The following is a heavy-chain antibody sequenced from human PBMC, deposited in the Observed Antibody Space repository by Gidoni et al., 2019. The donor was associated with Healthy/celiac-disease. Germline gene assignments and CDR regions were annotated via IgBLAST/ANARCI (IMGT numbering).Heavy chain of an antibody. J-gene: IGHJ4*01. D-gene: IGHD3-9*01. CDR3: ARHSFPVVLYFAWSTGAFAENFDY. CDR1: GGSLSSSSYY. V-gene: IGHV4-39*01. Sequence: QLQLQASGPGLVKPSETLSLTCTVSGGSLSSSSYYLGWILQPPGKVLEWIGSIYSSGRTYYNPALESGGTISGDTSTNHFSLKLSSVTAADTAVYYCARHSFPVVLYFAWSTGAFAENFDYWGHGTLVTVSS. CDR2: IYSSGRT.